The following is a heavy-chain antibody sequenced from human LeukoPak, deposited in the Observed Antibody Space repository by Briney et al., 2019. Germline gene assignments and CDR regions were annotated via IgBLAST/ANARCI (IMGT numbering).Heavy chain of an antibody. CDR3: AREWATAGIDY. Sequence: SETLSLTCTVSGGSISSGGYYWSWIRQPPGKGLEWIGYIYHSGSTYYNPSLKSRVTISVDRSKNQFSLKLSSVTAADTAVYHCAREWATAGIDYWGQGALVTVSS. CDR1: GGSISSGGYY. CDR2: IYHSGST. D-gene: IGHD5-24*01. J-gene: IGHJ4*02. V-gene: IGHV4-30-2*01.